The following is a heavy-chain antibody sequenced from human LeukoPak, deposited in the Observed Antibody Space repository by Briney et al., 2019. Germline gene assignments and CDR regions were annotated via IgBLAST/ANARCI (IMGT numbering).Heavy chain of an antibody. CDR3: ARGMYSSSSEDYFDY. D-gene: IGHD6-6*01. J-gene: IGHJ4*02. CDR2: IIPIFGTA. CDR1: GGTFSSYA. Sequence: ASVKVSCKASGGTFSSYAISWARQAPGQGLEWMGGIIPIFGTANYAQKFQGRVTITADESTSTAYMELSSLRSEDTAVYYCARGMYSSSSEDYFDYWGQGTLVTVSS. V-gene: IGHV1-69*13.